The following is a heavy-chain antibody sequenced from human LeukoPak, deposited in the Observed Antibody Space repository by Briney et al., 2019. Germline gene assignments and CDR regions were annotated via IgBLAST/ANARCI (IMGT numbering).Heavy chain of an antibody. CDR3: ARSYSNYDYYYYYMDV. Sequence: ASVKVSCKASGGTFSSYAISWVRQAPGQRLEWMGRIIPIFGTANYAEKFQGRVTITADKSTSTAYMELSSLRSEDTAVYYCARSYSNYDYYYYYMDVWGKGTTVTVSS. J-gene: IGHJ6*03. CDR1: GGTFSSYA. D-gene: IGHD4-11*01. V-gene: IGHV1-69*06. CDR2: IIPIFGTA.